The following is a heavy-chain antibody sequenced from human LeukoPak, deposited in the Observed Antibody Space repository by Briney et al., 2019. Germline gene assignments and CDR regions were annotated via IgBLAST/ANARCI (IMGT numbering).Heavy chain of an antibody. Sequence: PSETLSLTCTVSGGSISSGGYYWSWIRQHPGKGLEWIGYIYFSGSTYYNPSLKSRVTISVDTSKNQFSLKLSSVTAADTAVYYCARALYNYGSGDIWGQGTMVTVSS. CDR3: ARALYNYGSGDI. J-gene: IGHJ3*02. D-gene: IGHD5-18*01. V-gene: IGHV4-31*03. CDR1: GGSISSGGYY. CDR2: IYFSGST.